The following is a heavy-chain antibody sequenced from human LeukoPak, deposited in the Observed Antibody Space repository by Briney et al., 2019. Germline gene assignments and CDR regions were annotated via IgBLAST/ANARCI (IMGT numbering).Heavy chain of an antibody. CDR2: INAYNGNT. J-gene: IGHJ4*02. Sequence: ASVKVSCKASGGTFSSYAISWVRQAPGQGLEWMGWINAYNGNTNYAQKLQGRVTMTTDTSTSTAYMELRSLRSDDTAVYYCARGDGYCGGDCYPFFDYWGPGTLVTVSS. D-gene: IGHD2-21*02. V-gene: IGHV1-18*01. CDR3: ARGDGYCGGDCYPFFDY. CDR1: GGTFSSYA.